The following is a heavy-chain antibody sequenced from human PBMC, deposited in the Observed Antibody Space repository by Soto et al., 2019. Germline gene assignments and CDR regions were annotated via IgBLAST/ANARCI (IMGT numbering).Heavy chain of an antibody. CDR2: MNPKSGNT. CDR3: AKSPLGYNYGLT. D-gene: IGHD5-18*01. V-gene: IGHV1-8*01. Sequence: ASVKVSCKASGYTFTSYEITWVRQATGQGLEWMGWMNPKSGNTGSAQTFQGRVTMTRGTSTSTAYMEVSSLTSEDTAVYYCAKSPLGYNYGLTWGR. J-gene: IGHJ2*01. CDR1: GYTFTSYE.